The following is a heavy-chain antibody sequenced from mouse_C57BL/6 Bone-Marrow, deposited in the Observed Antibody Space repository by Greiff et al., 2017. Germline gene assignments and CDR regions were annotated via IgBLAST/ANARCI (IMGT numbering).Heavy chain of an antibody. J-gene: IGHJ2*01. CDR2: IYPRSGDT. CDR1: GYTFTSYG. Sequence: VQLQQSGAELVKPGASVKMSCKASGYTFTSYGMSWVKQRPGQGLEWIGEIYPRSGDTNYNEKFKGKATLTADKSSSTAYMELRSLTSDDSAVYVCARGGDYGGYWGWGTTLTVTS. V-gene: IGHV1-81*01. D-gene: IGHD1-1*01. CDR3: ARGGDYGGY.